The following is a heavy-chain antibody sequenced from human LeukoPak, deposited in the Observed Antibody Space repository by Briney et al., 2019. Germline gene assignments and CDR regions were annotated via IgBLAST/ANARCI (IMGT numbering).Heavy chain of an antibody. CDR3: ARGLSWFDP. V-gene: IGHV1-3*01. CDR2: INAGNGDT. CDR1: GYTFTRYA. D-gene: IGHD2-8*01. J-gene: IGHJ5*02. Sequence: ASVKVSCKASGYTFTRYAMHWVRQAPGQRLEWMGWINAGNGDTKYSQKFQGRVTITRDTSASTAYMDLSSLRSEGTAVYYCARGLSWFDPWGQGTLVTVSS.